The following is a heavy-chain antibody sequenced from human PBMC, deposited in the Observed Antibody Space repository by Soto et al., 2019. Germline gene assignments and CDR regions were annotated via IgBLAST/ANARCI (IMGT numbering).Heavy chain of an antibody. CDR3: ARVTQAVAADY. D-gene: IGHD6-19*01. Sequence: QVQLVESGGGVVQPGRSLRLSCAASGLTLSNYAMHWVRQAPGKGLEWVAVISYDGSNRYYADSVKGRFTNSRDNSKNTLYLQMNSLRAEDTAVYYCARVTQAVAADYWGQGTLVTVSS. CDR2: ISYDGSNR. V-gene: IGHV3-30-3*01. J-gene: IGHJ4*02. CDR1: GLTLSNYA.